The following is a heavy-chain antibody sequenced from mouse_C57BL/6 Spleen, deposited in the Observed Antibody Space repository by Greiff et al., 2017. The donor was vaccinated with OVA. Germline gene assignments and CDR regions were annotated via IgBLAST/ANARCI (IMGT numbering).Heavy chain of an antibody. CDR2: INPNNGGT. CDR1: GYTFTDYY. Sequence: VQLQQSAPELVKPGASVKISCKASGYTFTDYYMNWVKQSHGKSLEWIGDINPNNGGTSYNQKFKGKATLTVDKSSSTAYMELRSLTSEDSAVYYCARILYWGQGTTLTVSS. V-gene: IGHV1-26*01. CDR3: ARILY. J-gene: IGHJ2*01.